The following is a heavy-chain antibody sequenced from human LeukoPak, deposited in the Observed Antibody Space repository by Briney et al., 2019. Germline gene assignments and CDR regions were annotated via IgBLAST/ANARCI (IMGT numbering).Heavy chain of an antibody. V-gene: IGHV3-53*01. CDR1: GFTVSSNY. CDR3: ASILTSIPPRDY. J-gene: IGHJ4*02. D-gene: IGHD2-2*02. CDR2: IYSGGST. Sequence: GGSLRLSCAASGFTVSSNYMSWVRQAPGKGLEWVSVIYSGGSTYYADSVKGRFTISRDNSKNTLYLQMNSLRAEDTAVYYCASILTSIPPRDYWGQGTLVTVSS.